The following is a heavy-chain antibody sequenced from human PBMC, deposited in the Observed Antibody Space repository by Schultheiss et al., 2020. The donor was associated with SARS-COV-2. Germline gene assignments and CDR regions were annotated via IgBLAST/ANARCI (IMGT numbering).Heavy chain of an antibody. J-gene: IGHJ6*02. CDR2: ISYDGSNK. CDR1: GFTFSSYG. D-gene: IGHD3-10*01. V-gene: IGHV3-30*03. Sequence: GGSLRLSCAASGFTFSSYGMHWVRQAPGKGLEWVAVISYDGSNKYYADSVKGRFTISRDNSKNTLYLQMNSLRAEDTAVYYCARDAVDYYGSGERPYYYYYYGMDVWGQGTTVTVSS. CDR3: ARDAVDYYGSGERPYYYYYYGMDV.